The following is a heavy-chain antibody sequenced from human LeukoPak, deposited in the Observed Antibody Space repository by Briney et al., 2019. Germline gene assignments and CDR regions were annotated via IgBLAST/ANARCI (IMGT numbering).Heavy chain of an antibody. D-gene: IGHD1-26*01. CDR3: ATAVWELAVDYYYYMDV. Sequence: GGSLRLSCAASGFTFSSYWMSWVRQAPGKGLEWVANIKQDGSEKYYVDSVKGRFTISRDNAKNSLYLQMNSLRAEDTAVYYCATAVWELAVDYYYYMDVWGKGTTVTISS. V-gene: IGHV3-7*01. CDR1: GFTFSSYW. CDR2: IKQDGSEK. J-gene: IGHJ6*03.